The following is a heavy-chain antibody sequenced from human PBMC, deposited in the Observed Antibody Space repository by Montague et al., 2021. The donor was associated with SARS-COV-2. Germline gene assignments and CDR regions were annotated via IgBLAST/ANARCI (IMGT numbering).Heavy chain of an antibody. CDR1: GGSLSGDH. D-gene: IGHD6-6*01. V-gene: IGHV4-34*01. Sequence: SETLSLTCAVSGGSLSGDHWSWIRQPPGKGLEWIWEVDHSGHTNYNVSLTRRVTMSVDTSKRQFSLKVRSVTAAATAVYYCARGPVGVAARLRYYFDQWGQGTLVTVSS. CDR3: ARGPVGVAARLRYYFDQ. CDR2: VDHSGHT. J-gene: IGHJ4*02.